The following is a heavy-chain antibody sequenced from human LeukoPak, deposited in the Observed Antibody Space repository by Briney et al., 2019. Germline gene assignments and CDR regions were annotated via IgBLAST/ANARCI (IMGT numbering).Heavy chain of an antibody. D-gene: IGHD3-10*01. V-gene: IGHV5-51*01. J-gene: IGHJ6*02. Sequence: GESLKISCKGSGYSFTSYWIGWVRQMPGKGLEWMGIIYPGDSDTRYSPSFQGQVTISADKSISTAYLQWSSLKASDTAMYYCARHEDYGSAYYYYYGMDVWGQGTTVTVSS. CDR3: ARHEDYGSAYYYYYGMDV. CDR1: GYSFTSYW. CDR2: IYPGDSDT.